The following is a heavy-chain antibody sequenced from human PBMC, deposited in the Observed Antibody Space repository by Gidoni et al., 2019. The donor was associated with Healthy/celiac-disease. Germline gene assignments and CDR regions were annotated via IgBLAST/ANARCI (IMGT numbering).Heavy chain of an antibody. D-gene: IGHD1-26*01. Sequence: QVQLVQSGAEVKKPGASVKVSCKASGYTFTSYGISWVRQAPGQGLEWMGWISAYNGNTNYAQKLQGRVTMTTDTSTSTAYMELRSLRSDDTAVYYCAREEVGATDYYYYYYMDVWGKGTTVTVSS. CDR1: GYTFTSYG. CDR2: ISAYNGNT. CDR3: AREEVGATDYYYYYYMDV. V-gene: IGHV1-18*01. J-gene: IGHJ6*03.